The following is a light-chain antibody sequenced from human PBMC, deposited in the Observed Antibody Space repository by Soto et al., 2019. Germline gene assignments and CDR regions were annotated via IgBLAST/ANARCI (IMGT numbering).Light chain of an antibody. J-gene: IGLJ1*01. CDR1: SSNGGGHNY. CDR3: CSYTGTDIHYV. V-gene: IGLV2-11*01. CDR2: DVA. Sequence: QSVLTQPRSVSGSPGQSVTISCTGTSSNGGGHNYVSWYQQHPGKAPKLIISDVANRPPGVPDRFSGSKSGNTASLTISGLQPEDEADYYCCSYTGTDIHYVFGSGTKVTVL.